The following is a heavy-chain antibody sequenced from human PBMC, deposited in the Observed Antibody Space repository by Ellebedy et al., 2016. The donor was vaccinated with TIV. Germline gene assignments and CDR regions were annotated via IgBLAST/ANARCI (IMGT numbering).Heavy chain of an antibody. CDR1: GYRFGLYG. Sequence: ASVKVSCXTSGYRFGLYGVSWLRQAPGHGLEWLGWISAVVRRTNYAEKVQDRVTLTLDTSNNTAYLEMRGLTLDDTAFYFCARDRGGLAAYLDFWGQGTFITVSS. CDR3: ARDRGGLAAYLDF. D-gene: IGHD3-10*01. V-gene: IGHV1-18*01. J-gene: IGHJ4*02. CDR2: ISAVVRRT.